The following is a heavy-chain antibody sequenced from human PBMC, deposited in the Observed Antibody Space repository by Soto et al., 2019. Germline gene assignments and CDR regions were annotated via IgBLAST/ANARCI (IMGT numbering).Heavy chain of an antibody. CDR1: GGSFSGYY. J-gene: IGHJ5*02. CDR2: INHSGST. V-gene: IGHV4-34*01. Sequence: PSETLSLTWAVYGGSFSGYYWSWIRQPPGKGLEWIGEINHSGSTNYNPSLKSRVTISVDTSKNQFSLKLSSVTAADTAVYYCARGLRGPPITMLRGVIIRWFDPWGQGTLVTVS. D-gene: IGHD3-10*01. CDR3: ARGLRGPPITMLRGVIIRWFDP.